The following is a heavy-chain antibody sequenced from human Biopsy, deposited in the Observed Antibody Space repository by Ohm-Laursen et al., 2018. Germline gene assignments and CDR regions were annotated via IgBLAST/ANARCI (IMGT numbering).Heavy chain of an antibody. V-gene: IGHV1-69*04. CDR1: GGSSSNSG. J-gene: IGHJ6*02. Sequence: SSVKVSCKASGGSSSNSGITWVRQAPGQGLEWMGRSIPMLGIANYAQKFQDKLTITSDKFTRTAYMELSSLRSEDTAVYYCARTSIMDVWGQGTTVTVSS. CDR2: SIPMLGIA. CDR3: ARTSIMDV. D-gene: IGHD2/OR15-2a*01.